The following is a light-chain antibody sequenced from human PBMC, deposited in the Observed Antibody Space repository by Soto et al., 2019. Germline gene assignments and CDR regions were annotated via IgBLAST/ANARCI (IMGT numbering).Light chain of an antibody. CDR1: QGISNY. Sequence: DIQMTQSPSSLSASVGDRVTITCRASQGISNYLAWYQQKPGKVPKLLIYAASTLQSGVPSRFSGSGTGTDLTITSSSLQPEDVANYYCQKYNSAPYTFGQGTKLEIK. V-gene: IGKV1-27*01. J-gene: IGKJ2*01. CDR2: AAS. CDR3: QKYNSAPYT.